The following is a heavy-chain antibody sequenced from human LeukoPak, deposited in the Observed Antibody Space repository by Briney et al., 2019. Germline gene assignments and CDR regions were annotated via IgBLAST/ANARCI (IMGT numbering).Heavy chain of an antibody. J-gene: IGHJ4*02. D-gene: IGHD3-10*01. CDR1: GGSISNYY. Sequence: SETLSLTCTVSGGSISNYYWNWIRQPPGKGLEWIGSIYYSGSTYYNPSLKSRVTISVDTSKNQFPLKLNSVTATDTAVYYCARHYGPWGQGTLVTVSS. V-gene: IGHV4-59*08. CDR3: ARHYGP. CDR2: IYYSGST.